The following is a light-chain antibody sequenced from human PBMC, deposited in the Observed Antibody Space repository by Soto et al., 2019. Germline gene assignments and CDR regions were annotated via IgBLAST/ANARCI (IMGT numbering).Light chain of an antibody. Sequence: EIVMTQSPATLSVSPGERATLSCRAGQSVSSNLAWYQQKPGQAPRLLIYGASTRATGIPARFSGSGSGTEFTLIISSLQSEDFAVYYCQQDNNWPREFGQGTKVEIK. CDR2: GAS. V-gene: IGKV3-15*01. J-gene: IGKJ1*01. CDR1: QSVSSN. CDR3: QQDNNWPRE.